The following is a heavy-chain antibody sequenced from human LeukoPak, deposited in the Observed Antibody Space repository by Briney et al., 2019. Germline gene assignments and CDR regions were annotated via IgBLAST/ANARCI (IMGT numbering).Heavy chain of an antibody. V-gene: IGHV4-31*03. CDR2: IYYSGST. D-gene: IGHD6-13*01. CDR3: ARASAAGSFDY. Sequence: SETLSLTCTVSGASISSGGYYWSWIRQHPGKGLEWIGSIYYSGSTYYNPSLKSRVTISVDTSKNQFSLKLSSVTAADTAVYYCARASAAGSFDYWGQGTLVTVSS. CDR1: GASISSGGYY. J-gene: IGHJ4*02.